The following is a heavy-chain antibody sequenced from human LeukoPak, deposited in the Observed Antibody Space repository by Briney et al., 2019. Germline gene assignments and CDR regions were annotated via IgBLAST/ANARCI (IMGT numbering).Heavy chain of an antibody. Sequence: GGSLRLSCAASGFTFSSYDMHWDRHATGKGLEWVSAIGTAGDTYYPGSVKGRFTISRDNSKNTLYLQMNSLRAEDTAVYYCARVGGGGSYSALDYWGQGTLVTVSS. CDR2: IGTAGDT. J-gene: IGHJ4*02. CDR3: ARVGGGGSYSALDY. V-gene: IGHV3-13*01. CDR1: GFTFSSYD. D-gene: IGHD1-26*01.